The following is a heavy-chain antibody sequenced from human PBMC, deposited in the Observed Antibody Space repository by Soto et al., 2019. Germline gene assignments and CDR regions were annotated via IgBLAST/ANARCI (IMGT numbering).Heavy chain of an antibody. CDR1: GGSISSSDYY. CDR2: IYYSGNT. CDR3: ARGLSPATVVICYFDY. V-gene: IGHV4-31*03. J-gene: IGHJ4*02. Sequence: SETLSLTCTVSGGSISSSDYYWSWIRQHPGKGLEWIGYIYYSGNTYYNPSLKSRLTISVDTSKNQFSLKLNSVTAADTAVYYCARGLSPATVVICYFDYWGQGTLVTVSS. D-gene: IGHD4-17*01.